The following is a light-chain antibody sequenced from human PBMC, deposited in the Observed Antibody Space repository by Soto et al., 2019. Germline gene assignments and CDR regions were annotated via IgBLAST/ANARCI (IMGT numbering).Light chain of an antibody. Sequence: QSALTQPRSVSGSPGQSVTISCTGTSSDVGGYNYVSWYQQHTGKAPKLMISDVSKRPSGVPDRFSGSKSGNTASLTISGLQAEDEANYYCCSYAGSYSVVFGGGTKLTV. CDR2: DVS. CDR3: CSYAGSYSVV. J-gene: IGLJ2*01. V-gene: IGLV2-11*01. CDR1: SSDVGGYNY.